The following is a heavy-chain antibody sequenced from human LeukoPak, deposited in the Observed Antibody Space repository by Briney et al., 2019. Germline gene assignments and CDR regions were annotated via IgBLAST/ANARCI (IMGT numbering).Heavy chain of an antibody. CDR2: ISGSGSSI. J-gene: IGHJ6*04. CDR1: GFTFSDYY. D-gene: IGHD3-10*02. Sequence: GGSLRLSCAASGFTFSDYYMSWIRQAPGKGLECVSYISGSGSSIYYADSVKGRFTISRDNAKNSLYLQMNSLRAEDTAVYYCAKLGITMIGGVWGKGTTVTISS. CDR3: AKLGITMIGGV. V-gene: IGHV3-11*04.